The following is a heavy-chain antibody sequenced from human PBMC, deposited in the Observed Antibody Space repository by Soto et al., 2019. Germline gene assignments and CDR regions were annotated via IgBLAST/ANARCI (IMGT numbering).Heavy chain of an antibody. V-gene: IGHV3-74*03. J-gene: IGHJ4*02. CDR3: VRMLDRDF. D-gene: IGHD1-1*01. CDR2: ISVDGSTT. CDR1: GFSFSSYW. Sequence: EEELVESGGGLVQPGGSLRLSCAASGFSFSSYWMYWVRQGPGKGLVWVSRISVDGSTTEYADSVKGRFTISRDNAKNTLYLQMNNLRAEDTAVYYCVRMLDRDFWGQGTLVTVSS.